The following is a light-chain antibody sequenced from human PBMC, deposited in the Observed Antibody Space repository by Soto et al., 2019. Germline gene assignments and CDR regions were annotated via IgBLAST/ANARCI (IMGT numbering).Light chain of an antibody. V-gene: IGKV3-15*01. Sequence: EIGMTQSPATLSVSPGERATLSCRASQSINNNLAWYQQKPGQAPRLLVYGASTRAAGIPARFSGSGSGTEFSLTISSLQSEDFAVYYCQQYNNRPPDTFGQGTKLEIK. CDR3: QQYNNRPPDT. CDR2: GAS. J-gene: IGKJ2*01. CDR1: QSINNN.